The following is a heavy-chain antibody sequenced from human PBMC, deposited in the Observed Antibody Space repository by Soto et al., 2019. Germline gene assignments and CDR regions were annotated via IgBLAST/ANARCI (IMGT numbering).Heavy chain of an antibody. D-gene: IGHD6-6*01. V-gene: IGHV3-21*01. J-gene: IGHJ6*02. Sequence: GGSLRLSCAASGFTFSSYSMNWGRRAPGKGLEWASSISSSSSYIYYADSVKGRFTISRDNAKNSLYLQMNSLRAEDTAVYYCARDRGSSLSPAPYGMDVWGQGTTVTVSS. CDR1: GFTFSSYS. CDR3: ARDRGSSLSPAPYGMDV. CDR2: ISSSSSYI.